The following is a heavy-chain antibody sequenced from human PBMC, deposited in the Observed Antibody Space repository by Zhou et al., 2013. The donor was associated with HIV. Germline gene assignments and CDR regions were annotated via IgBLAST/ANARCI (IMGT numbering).Heavy chain of an antibody. CDR1: GYTFTGYY. J-gene: IGHJ4*02. D-gene: IGHD3-10*01. Sequence: QVQLVQSGAEVKEPGASMKVSCKASGYTFTGYYIHWVRQAPGQGLEWMGWINPNSGGTNYAQKFQGRVTMTRDTSISTAYMELSRLRSDDTAVYYCARARYYYGSGRLLFPLYYWGQGTLVTVS. V-gene: IGHV1-2*02. CDR3: ARARYYYGSGRLLFPLYY. CDR2: INPNSGGT.